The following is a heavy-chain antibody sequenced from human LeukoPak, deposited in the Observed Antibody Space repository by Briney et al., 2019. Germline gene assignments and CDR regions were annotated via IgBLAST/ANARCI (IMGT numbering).Heavy chain of an antibody. D-gene: IGHD4-17*01. Sequence: SETLSLTCTVSGGSISSSTYYWGWIRQPPGKGLEWIGNIYYSGNTYYNPSLKSRVTISVDTSRNQFSLKLSSVTAADTAVYYCVLDYGDYAFDYWGQGTLVTVSS. CDR3: VLDYGDYAFDY. CDR2: IYYSGNT. CDR1: GGSISSSTYY. V-gene: IGHV4-39*01. J-gene: IGHJ4*02.